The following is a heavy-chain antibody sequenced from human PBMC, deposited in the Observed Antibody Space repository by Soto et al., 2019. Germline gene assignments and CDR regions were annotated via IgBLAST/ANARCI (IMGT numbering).Heavy chain of an antibody. D-gene: IGHD3-22*01. Sequence: SETLSLTCTVSGGSISSYYWSWIRQPPGKGLEWIGYIYYSGSTNYNPSLKSRVTISVDTSKNQFSLKLSSVTAADTAVYYCARYYDSSGYFAGGAFDIWGQGTMVTVS. CDR3: ARYYDSSGYFAGGAFDI. V-gene: IGHV4-59*01. J-gene: IGHJ3*02. CDR2: IYYSGST. CDR1: GGSISSYY.